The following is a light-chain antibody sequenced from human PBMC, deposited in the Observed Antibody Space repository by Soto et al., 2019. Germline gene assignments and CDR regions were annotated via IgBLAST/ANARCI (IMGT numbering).Light chain of an antibody. V-gene: IGKV1-5*01. Sequence: DIQMTQSPSTLSASVGDRVTITCRASQSINSWLAWYQQKPGKAPKLLIYDASTLQSGVPSRFTGSGFGTEFTLTINSLQPDDFATYYCQQYHKYSRTFGQGTKVEIK. CDR1: QSINSW. J-gene: IGKJ1*01. CDR2: DAS. CDR3: QQYHKYSRT.